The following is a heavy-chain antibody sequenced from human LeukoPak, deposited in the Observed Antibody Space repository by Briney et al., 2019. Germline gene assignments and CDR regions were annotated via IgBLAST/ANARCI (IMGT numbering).Heavy chain of an antibody. V-gene: IGHV3-23*01. CDR3: ASPGGILTGYYKGLNY. CDR1: GVIFNQYW. CDR2: ISGSGGST. D-gene: IGHD3-9*01. J-gene: IGHJ4*02. Sequence: GGSLRLSCAASGVIFNQYWMSWVRQAPGKGLEWVSAISGSGGSTYYADTVKGRFTISRDNSKNTLYLQMNSLRAEDTAVYYCASPGGILTGYYKGLNYWGQGTLVTVSS.